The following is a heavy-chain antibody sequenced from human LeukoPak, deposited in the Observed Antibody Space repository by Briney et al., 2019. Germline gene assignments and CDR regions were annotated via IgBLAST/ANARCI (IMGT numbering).Heavy chain of an antibody. Sequence: SETLSPTCTVSGGSISSGGYYWSWIRQHPGKGLEWIGYIYYSGSTYSNPSLKSRVTISVDTSKNQFSLNLSSVTAADTAVYCCARYCSSTNCYKGGFDPWGQGTLVTVSS. CDR3: ARYCSSTNCYKGGFDP. J-gene: IGHJ5*02. CDR1: GGSISSGGYY. D-gene: IGHD2-2*02. V-gene: IGHV4-31*03. CDR2: IYYSGST.